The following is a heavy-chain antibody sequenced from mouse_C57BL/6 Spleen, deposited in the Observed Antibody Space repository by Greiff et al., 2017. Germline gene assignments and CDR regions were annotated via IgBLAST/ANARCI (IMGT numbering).Heavy chain of an antibody. D-gene: IGHD1-1*01. CDR2: INPSTGGT. CDR3: TRTGGRYLFDY. CDR1: GYSFTGYY. Sequence: EVQLHQSGPELVKPGASVKISCKASGYSFTGYYMNWVKQSPEKSLEWIGEINPSTGGTTYNQKFKAKATLTADKSSSTAYMQLKSLTSEDSAVYYWTRTGGRYLFDYWGQGTTLTVSS. J-gene: IGHJ2*01. V-gene: IGHV1-42*01.